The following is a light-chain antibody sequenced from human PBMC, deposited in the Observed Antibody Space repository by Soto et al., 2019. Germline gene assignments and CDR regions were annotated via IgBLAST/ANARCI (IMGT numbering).Light chain of an antibody. CDR2: GAS. CDR1: QSVSSNY. V-gene: IGKV3-20*01. J-gene: IGKJ5*01. CDR3: QQYGNSPQT. Sequence: EIVMTQSPATLSVSPGERAILSCRTSQSVSSNYLAWYQQKPGQAPRLFIYGASSRATGIPDRFSGSGSGTSFTLTISRLEPEDFAVYYCQQYGNSPQTFGQGTRLEIK.